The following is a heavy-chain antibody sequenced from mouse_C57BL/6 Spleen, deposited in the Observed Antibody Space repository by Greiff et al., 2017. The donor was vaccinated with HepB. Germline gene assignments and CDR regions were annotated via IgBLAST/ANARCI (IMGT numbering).Heavy chain of an antibody. CDR2: IDPETGGT. V-gene: IGHV1-15*01. CDR3: TRHYYGSSLAGFAY. D-gene: IGHD1-1*01. Sequence: VQLQESGAELVRPGASVTLSCKASGYTFTDYEMHWVKQTPVHGLEWIGAIDPETGGTAYNQKFKGKAILTADQSSSTAYMELRSLTSEDSAVYYCTRHYYGSSLAGFAYWGQGTLVTVSA. J-gene: IGHJ3*01. CDR1: GYTFTDYE.